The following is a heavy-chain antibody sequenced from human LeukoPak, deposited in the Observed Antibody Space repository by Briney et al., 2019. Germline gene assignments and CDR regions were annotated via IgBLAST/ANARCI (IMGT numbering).Heavy chain of an antibody. D-gene: IGHD1-26*01. CDR3: ARESGAWESTFGTFDP. CDR2: INPNSGGT. Sequence: ASVKVSCKASDYTFTSYGISWVRQAPGQGLEWMGWINPNSGGTNYAQKFQGWVTMTRDTSISTAYMELSRLRSDDTAVYYCARESGAWESTFGTFDPWGQGTLVTVSS. J-gene: IGHJ5*02. CDR1: DYTFTSYG. V-gene: IGHV1-2*04.